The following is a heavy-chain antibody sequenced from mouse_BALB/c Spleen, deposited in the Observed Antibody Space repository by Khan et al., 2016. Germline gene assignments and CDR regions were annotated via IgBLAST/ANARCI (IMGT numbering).Heavy chain of an antibody. V-gene: IGHV1-54*01. D-gene: IGHD1-1*01. CDR2: INPGSGST. CDR3: ASQYGSSYVGFAY. J-gene: IGHJ3*01. Sequence: QVQLQQSGADLVRPGTSVMVSCKASGYAFTNVLIDWIKQRPGQGLDWIGVINPGSGSTNYNEKFKGKATLTADKSSSTAYMQLSSLTSDDSAVYFCASQYGSSYVGFAYWGQGTLVTVSA. CDR1: GYAFTNVL.